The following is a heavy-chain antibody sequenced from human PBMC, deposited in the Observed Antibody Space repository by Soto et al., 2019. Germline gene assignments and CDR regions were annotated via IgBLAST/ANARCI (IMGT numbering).Heavy chain of an antibody. CDR3: ARARGGDSGDYANVSQR. CDR2: IHDRGNT. CDR1: GGSVSIGGYP. Sequence: SDTLSLSCTVFGGSVSIGGYPWSWIRHRPGKALEWIGYIHDRGNTYYNPSIKSRVTISLDTSKNQFSVKVTSMTAADTAVYFCARARGGDSGDYANVSQRWGKGNIVIISS. J-gene: IGHJ4*02. D-gene: IGHD4-17*01. V-gene: IGHV4-30-4*02.